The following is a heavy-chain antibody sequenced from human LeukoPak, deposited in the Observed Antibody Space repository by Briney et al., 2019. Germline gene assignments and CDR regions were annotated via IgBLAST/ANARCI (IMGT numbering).Heavy chain of an antibody. J-gene: IGHJ4*02. CDR1: GFTFSSYE. CDR2: ISSSGSTI. Sequence: GGSLRLSCAASGFTFSSYEMNRVRQALGKGLEWISYISSSGSTIYYADSVKGRFTISRDNAKNSLYLQMNSLRAEDTAVYYCARDNSRLKRPGNFDFWGQGTLVTVSS. D-gene: IGHD6-13*01. CDR3: ARDNSRLKRPGNFDF. V-gene: IGHV3-48*03.